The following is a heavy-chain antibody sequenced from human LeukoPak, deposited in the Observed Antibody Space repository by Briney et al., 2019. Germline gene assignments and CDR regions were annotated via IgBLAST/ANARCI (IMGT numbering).Heavy chain of an antibody. CDR3: ARVRNYALDY. D-gene: IGHD1-7*01. CDR2: INHSGST. Sequence: SETLSLTCAVYGGSFSGYYWSWIRQPPGKGLEWIGEINHSGSTNYNPSLKSRVTISVDTSKNQFSLKLSSVTAADTAVYYCARVRNYALDYWGQGTLVTVSS. CDR1: GGSFSGYY. J-gene: IGHJ4*02. V-gene: IGHV4-34*01.